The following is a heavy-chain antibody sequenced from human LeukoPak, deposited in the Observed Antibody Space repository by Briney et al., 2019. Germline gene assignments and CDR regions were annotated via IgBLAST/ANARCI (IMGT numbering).Heavy chain of an antibody. CDR1: GGSISNYY. CDR3: ARAGQFIAARPITFDY. Sequence: ASETLSLTCTVSGGSISNYYWSWIRQPPGKGLEWIGYFYYSGSTNHNPSLKSRVTISVDTSKNQFSLKLSSVTAADTAVYYCARAGQFIAARPITFDYWGQGTLVTVSS. CDR2: FYYSGST. J-gene: IGHJ4*02. V-gene: IGHV4-59*01. D-gene: IGHD6-6*01.